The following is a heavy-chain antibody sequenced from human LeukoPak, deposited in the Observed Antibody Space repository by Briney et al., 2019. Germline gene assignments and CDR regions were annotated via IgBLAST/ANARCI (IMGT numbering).Heavy chain of an antibody. CDR2: INPNSGGT. CDR1: GYTFTGYH. CDR3: ARDGFTIFGVAYLPGWFDP. V-gene: IGHV1-2*02. D-gene: IGHD3-3*01. Sequence: ASVKVSCKASGYTFTGYHMHWVRQAPGQGLEWMGWINPNSGGTNYAQKFQGRVTMTRDTSISTAYMELSRLRSEDTAVYYCARDGFTIFGVAYLPGWFDPWGQGTLVTVSS. J-gene: IGHJ5*02.